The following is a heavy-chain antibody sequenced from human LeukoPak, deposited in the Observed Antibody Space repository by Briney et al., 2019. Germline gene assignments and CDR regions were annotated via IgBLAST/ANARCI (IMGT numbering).Heavy chain of an antibody. J-gene: IGHJ3*02. CDR1: GYSFTSYW. V-gene: IGHV5-51*01. CDR3: AIRAPIHPIAAAGDAFDI. D-gene: IGHD6-13*01. CDR2: IYPGDSDT. Sequence: GESLKISCKGSGYSFTSYWIGWVRQMPGKGLEWMGIIYPGDSDTRYSPSFQGQVTISADKSISTAYLQWSSLKASDTAMYYCAIRAPIHPIAAAGDAFDIWGQGTMVTVSS.